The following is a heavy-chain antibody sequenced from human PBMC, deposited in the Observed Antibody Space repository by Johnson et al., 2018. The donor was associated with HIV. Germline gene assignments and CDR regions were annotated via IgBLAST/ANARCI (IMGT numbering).Heavy chain of an antibody. Sequence: QVQLVESGGGLVQPGRSLRLSCVASGFTFSSYAMHWVRQAPGKGLEWVAVISYDGSNKYYADSVKGRFTISRDNSKNTLYLQMNSLRAEDTAVYYCAGKEAIDEAFDIWGQGTMVTVSS. CDR2: ISYDGSNK. CDR1: GFTFSSYA. V-gene: IGHV3-30-3*01. J-gene: IGHJ3*02. CDR3: AGKEAIDEAFDI. D-gene: IGHD2-2*01.